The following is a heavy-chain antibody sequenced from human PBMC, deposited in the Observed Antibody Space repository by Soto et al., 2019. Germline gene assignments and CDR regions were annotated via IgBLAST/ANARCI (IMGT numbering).Heavy chain of an antibody. J-gene: IGHJ4*02. V-gene: IGHV3-30-3*01. Sequence: QVQLVESGGGVVQPGRSLRLSCAASGFTFSSYAMHWVRQAPGMGVEWVAVISYDGSNKYYAAYVKGRFTISRDNSKNTPYLQMNTLRAEDTAVYYRASLYNWNFVGDTIAADTIDYWGQETLVTVSS. D-gene: IGHD1-7*01. CDR3: ASLYNWNFVGDTIAADTIDY. CDR2: ISYDGSNK. CDR1: GFTFSSYA.